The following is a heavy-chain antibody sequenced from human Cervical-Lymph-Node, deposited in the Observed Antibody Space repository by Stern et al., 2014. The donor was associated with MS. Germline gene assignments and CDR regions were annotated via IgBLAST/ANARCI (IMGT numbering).Heavy chain of an antibody. CDR1: GDSISSYTHY. V-gene: IGHV4-39*01. Sequence: QVQLVESGPGLVKPSETLSLTCAVSGDSISSYTHYWAWIRQPPGKGLEWIGSVYYSGATYYNPSLKSPVTISVDTSQNHSSRGLTSVTAADTAVYYCAKHACTGAACPFDLWGQGTLVTVSS. CDR3: AKHACTGAACPFDL. J-gene: IGHJ4*02. CDR2: VYYSGAT. D-gene: IGHD2-8*02.